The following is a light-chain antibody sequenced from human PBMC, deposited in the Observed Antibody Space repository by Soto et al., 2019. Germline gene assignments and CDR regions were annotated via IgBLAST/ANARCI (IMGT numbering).Light chain of an antibody. CDR2: DAS. CDR1: QSVSSY. CDR3: QQRRYWPVT. Sequence: EIVLTQSPAILSMSPGERATLSCRASQSVSSYFAWYQQKPGQAPRLLIYDASNRATGVPARFSGSESGTYFTLTISSLEPEDFAVYYCQQRRYWPVTFGQGTKVEIK. J-gene: IGKJ1*01. V-gene: IGKV3-11*01.